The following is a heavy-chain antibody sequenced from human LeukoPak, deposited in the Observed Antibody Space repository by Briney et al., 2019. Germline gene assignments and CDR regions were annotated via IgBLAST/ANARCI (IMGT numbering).Heavy chain of an antibody. CDR2: VSSYNGNT. V-gene: IGHV1-18*01. Sequence: GASVKVSCKASGYTFTSYGINWVRQAPGQGPEWMGWVSSYNGNTNYAQKVQGRVTVTTDTSTSTAYMELRSLRSDDTAVYYCARGPAVSSMVPYYYYGMDVWGQGTTVTVSS. CDR1: GYTFTSYG. CDR3: ARGPAVSSMVPYYYYGMDV. D-gene: IGHD2-8*01. J-gene: IGHJ6*02.